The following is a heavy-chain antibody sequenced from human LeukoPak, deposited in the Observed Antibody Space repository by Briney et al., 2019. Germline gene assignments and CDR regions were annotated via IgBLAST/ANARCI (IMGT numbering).Heavy chain of an antibody. J-gene: IGHJ6*02. Sequence: GGSLRLSCAASGFTFSIYGMNWVRQAPGKGLEWVSSLSSSSSSIYYAGAVKGRFTISRDNARNSLYLQMNSLRAEDTAVYYCARDRGIVATRVRRDYYYYGMDVWGQGTTVTVSS. CDR2: LSSSSSSI. V-gene: IGHV3-21*01. CDR3: ARDRGIVATRVRRDYYYYGMDV. CDR1: GFTFSIYG. D-gene: IGHD5-12*01.